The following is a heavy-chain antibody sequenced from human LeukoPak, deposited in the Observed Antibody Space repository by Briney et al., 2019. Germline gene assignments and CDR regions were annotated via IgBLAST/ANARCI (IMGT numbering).Heavy chain of an antibody. CDR2: MNPNSGNT. CDR3: ARVIGGRWYRYYYYYYMDV. D-gene: IGHD1-1*01. J-gene: IGHJ6*03. Sequence: GASVKVSCKASGYTFTGYYIHWVRQATGQGLEWMGWMNPNSGNTGYAQKFQGRVTITRNTSISTAYMELSSLRSEDTAVYYCARVIGGRWYRYYYYYYMDVWGKGTTVTVSS. V-gene: IGHV1-8*03. CDR1: GYTFTGYY.